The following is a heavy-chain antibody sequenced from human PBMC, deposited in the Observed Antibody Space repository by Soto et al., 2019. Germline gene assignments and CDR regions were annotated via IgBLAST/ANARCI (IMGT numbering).Heavy chain of an antibody. CDR1: GYTFTNEY. CDR2: INPSGGNT. V-gene: IGHV1-46*01. D-gene: IGHD4-17*01. CDR3: ARARFTTVTTWWYFDY. Sequence: QVQLVQSGAEVKQPGASVKVSCKASGYTFTNEYIHWVRQAPGQGLEWMGIINPSGGNTNYAQNCQGRATRTRETSTSTASMELGSLRSEETAVYYCARARFTTVTTWWYFDYWGQGTLVTVSS. J-gene: IGHJ4*02.